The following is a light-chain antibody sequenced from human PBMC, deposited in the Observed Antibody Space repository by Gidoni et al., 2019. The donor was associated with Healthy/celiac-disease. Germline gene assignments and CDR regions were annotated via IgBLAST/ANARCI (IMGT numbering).Light chain of an antibody. CDR3: QSYDSSSHGV. CDR1: GGSIASDY. V-gene: IGLV6-57*02. Sequence: NFMLTQPHTVSESPGKTVTSSCTGSGGSIASDYVQWYQQRPGSAPTTVIYEDDQRPSWVPDRFSGSIDSSSNSASLIISGLKTEDEADYYCQSYDSSSHGVFGGGTKLTVL. J-gene: IGLJ3*02. CDR2: EDD.